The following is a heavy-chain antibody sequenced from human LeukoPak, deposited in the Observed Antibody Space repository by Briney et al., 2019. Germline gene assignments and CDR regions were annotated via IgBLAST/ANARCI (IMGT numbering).Heavy chain of an antibody. CDR2: ISWNSGSI. V-gene: IGHV3-9*01. CDR3: AKFPAMVPGDAFDI. D-gene: IGHD5-18*01. Sequence: SLKISCAASGFTFDDYAMHWVRQAPGKGLEWVSGISWNSGSIGYADSVKGRFTISRDNAKNSLYLQMNSLRAEDTALYYCAKFPAMVPGDAFDIWGQGTLVTVSS. CDR1: GFTFDDYA. J-gene: IGHJ4*02.